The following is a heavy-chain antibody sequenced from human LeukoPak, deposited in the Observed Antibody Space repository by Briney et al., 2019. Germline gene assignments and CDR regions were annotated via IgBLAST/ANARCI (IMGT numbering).Heavy chain of an antibody. CDR2: IYHSGST. V-gene: IGHV4-30-2*01. Sequence: PSQTLSLTCAVSGGSISSGGYSWSWIRQPPGKGLEWIGYIYHSGSTYYNPSLKSRVTISLDRSKNQFSLKLSSVTAADTAVYYCARGGGSSSGNCFDPWGQGTLVTVSS. CDR3: ARGGGSSSGNCFDP. CDR1: GGSISSGGYS. D-gene: IGHD3-22*01. J-gene: IGHJ5*02.